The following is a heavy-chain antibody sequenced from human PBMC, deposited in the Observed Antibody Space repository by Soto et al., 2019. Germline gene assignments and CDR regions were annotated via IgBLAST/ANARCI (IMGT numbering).Heavy chain of an antibody. Sequence: SETLSLTCAVYGGSFSGYYWSWIRQPPGKGLEWIGEINHSGSTNYNPSLKSRVTISVDTSKNQFSLKLSFVTAADTAVYYCARFRELAAPYYGMDVWGQGTTVTVSS. CDR2: INHSGST. J-gene: IGHJ6*02. CDR1: GGSFSGYY. V-gene: IGHV4-34*01. D-gene: IGHD2-15*01. CDR3: ARFRELAAPYYGMDV.